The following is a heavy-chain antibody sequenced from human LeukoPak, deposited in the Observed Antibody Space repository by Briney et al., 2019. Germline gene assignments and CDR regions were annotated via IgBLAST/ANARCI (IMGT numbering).Heavy chain of an antibody. Sequence: GASLRLSCAASGFSFGRHWMNWVRQAPGKGLEWVANIRQDGSEKNYVDSVKGRFTISRDNAKNSLFLQMDSLRAEDTAVYYCAGGAGWLIDYWGQGTLVTVSS. J-gene: IGHJ4*02. CDR2: IRQDGSEK. CDR3: AGGAGWLIDY. D-gene: IGHD3-16*01. V-gene: IGHV3-7*03. CDR1: GFSFGRHW.